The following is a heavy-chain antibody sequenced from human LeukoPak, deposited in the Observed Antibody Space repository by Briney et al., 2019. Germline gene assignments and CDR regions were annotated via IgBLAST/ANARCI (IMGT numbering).Heavy chain of an antibody. CDR1: GGSISSYY. J-gene: IGHJ4*02. CDR3: ARDLIAAAGV. D-gene: IGHD6-13*01. V-gene: IGHV4-59*12. Sequence: SETLSLTCTVSGGSISSYYWSWIRQPPGKGLEWIGYIYYSGSTNYNPSLKSRVTISVDTSKNQFSLKLSSVTAADTAVYYCARDLIAAAGVWGQGTLVTVSS. CDR2: IYYSGST.